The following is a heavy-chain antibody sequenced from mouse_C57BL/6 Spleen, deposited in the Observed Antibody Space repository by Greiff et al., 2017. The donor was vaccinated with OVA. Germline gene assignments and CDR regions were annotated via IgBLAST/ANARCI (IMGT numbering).Heavy chain of an antibody. CDR3: TTQLRLSYYFDY. D-gene: IGHD3-2*02. CDR2: IDPENGDT. J-gene: IGHJ2*01. CDR1: GFNIKDDY. Sequence: VQLKESGAELVRPGASVKLSCTASGFNIKDDYMHWVKQRPEQGLEWIGWIDPENGDTDYASKFQGKATITADTSSNTAYLQLSSLTSEDTAVYYCTTQLRLSYYFDYWGQGTTLTVSS. V-gene: IGHV14-4*01.